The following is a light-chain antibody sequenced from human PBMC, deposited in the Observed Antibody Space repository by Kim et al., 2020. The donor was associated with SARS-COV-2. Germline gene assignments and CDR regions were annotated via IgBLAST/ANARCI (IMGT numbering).Light chain of an antibody. J-gene: IGLJ3*02. V-gene: IGLV1-40*01. CDR2: GNN. CDR1: SSNIGGGFD. Sequence: QSVLTQPPSLSGAPGQRVTISCTGTSSNIGGGFDVHWYQQLPGAAPRLLIYGNNIRPAGVPDRFSGSKSGTSGSLAINGLQADDKAEYYCHAYDKSLSAWLFGGGTQLTVL. CDR3: HAYDKSLSAWL.